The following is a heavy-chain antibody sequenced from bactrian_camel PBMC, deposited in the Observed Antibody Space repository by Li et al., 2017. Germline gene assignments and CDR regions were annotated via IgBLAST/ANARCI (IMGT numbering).Heavy chain of an antibody. CDR1: GITIIYLC. D-gene: IGHD6*01. Sequence: DVQLVESGGGSVQAGGSLRLSCATTGITIIYLCMSWFRQAPGKERDGVAAINRDGSTSYADSVKGRFTVSQDSARNTVYLQMNNLQPEDTATYYCAEGRGSRGEHCYSLNYWGQGTQVTV. J-gene: IGHJ4*01. CDR2: INRDGST. CDR3: AEGRGSRGEHCYSLNY. V-gene: IGHV3S67*01.